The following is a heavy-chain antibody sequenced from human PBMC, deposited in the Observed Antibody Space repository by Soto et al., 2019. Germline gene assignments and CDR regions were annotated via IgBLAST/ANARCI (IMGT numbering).Heavy chain of an antibody. Sequence: SETLSLTCTVSGGSFTSTNYFWGWIRQPPGKGLEWIGYMYYNGNTFYSPSLKSRVTMSVDTSKRQFSLDLSSVTAADTAMYYCARLQIYDSRVAPTPIFHPWGLGAMVTVSS. J-gene: IGHJ1*01. CDR3: ARLQIYDSRVAPTPIFHP. CDR1: GGSFTSTNYF. CDR2: MYYNGNT. V-gene: IGHV4-39*01. D-gene: IGHD3-22*01.